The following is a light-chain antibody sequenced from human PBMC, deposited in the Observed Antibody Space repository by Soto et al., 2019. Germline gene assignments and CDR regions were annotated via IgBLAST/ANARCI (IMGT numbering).Light chain of an antibody. CDR1: SSDVGAYNY. CDR2: DVT. J-gene: IGLJ2*01. CDR3: CSYVGSYMVV. V-gene: IGLV2-11*01. Sequence: QSALTQPRSVSGSLGQSVTMSCTGTSSDVGAYNYVSWYQQFPGKVPKVLIFDVTQRPSGVPDRFSGSKSGNTASLTISGLQAEDEADYYCCSYVGSYMVVFGGGTKLTVL.